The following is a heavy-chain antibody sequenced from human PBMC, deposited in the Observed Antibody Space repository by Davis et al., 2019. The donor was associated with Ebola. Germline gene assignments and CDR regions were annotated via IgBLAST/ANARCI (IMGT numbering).Heavy chain of an antibody. CDR3: ARERPPSGEAAFDI. D-gene: IGHD6-25*01. CDR2: INPNSGGT. J-gene: IGHJ3*02. Sequence: ASVKVSCKASGGTFSSYAISWVRQAPGQGLEWMGWINPNSGGTNYAQKFQGRVTMTRDTSISTAYMELSRLRSDDTAVYYCARERPPSGEAAFDIWGQGTMVTVSS. CDR1: GGTFSSYA. V-gene: IGHV1-2*02.